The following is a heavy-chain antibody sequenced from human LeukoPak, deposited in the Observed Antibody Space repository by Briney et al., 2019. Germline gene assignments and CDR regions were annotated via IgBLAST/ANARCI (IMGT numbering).Heavy chain of an antibody. CDR3: ALYSSSLDYYYYYMDV. V-gene: IGHV4-39*01. CDR1: GGSISSSSYY. CDR2: IYYSGST. Sequence: SETLSLTCTVSGGSISSSSYYWGWIRQPPGKGLEWIGSIYYSGSTYYNPSLKSRVTISVDTSKNQFSLKLSSVTAADTAVYYCALYSSSLDYYYYYMDVWGKGTTVTVSS. J-gene: IGHJ6*03. D-gene: IGHD6-6*01.